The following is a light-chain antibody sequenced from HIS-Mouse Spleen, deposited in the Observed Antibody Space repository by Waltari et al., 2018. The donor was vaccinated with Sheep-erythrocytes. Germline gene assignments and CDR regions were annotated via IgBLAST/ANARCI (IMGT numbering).Light chain of an antibody. Sequence: QSALTQPRSVSGSPGPSVTISCTGTRSYVGCSNYVSCSHQHPGKAPKLMIYDVSKRPSGVPDRFSGSKSGNTASLTISGLQAEDEADYYCCSYAGSYNHVFATGTKVTVL. J-gene: IGLJ1*01. V-gene: IGLV2-11*01. CDR1: RSYVGCSNY. CDR2: DVS. CDR3: CSYAGSYNHV.